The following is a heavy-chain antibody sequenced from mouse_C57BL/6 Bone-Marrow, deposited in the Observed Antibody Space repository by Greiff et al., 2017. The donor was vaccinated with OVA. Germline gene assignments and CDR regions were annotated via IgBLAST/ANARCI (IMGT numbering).Heavy chain of an antibody. D-gene: IGHD2-1*01. J-gene: IGHJ4*01. Sequence: EVQLQQSGPGLVKPSQSLSLTCSVTGYSITSGYYWNWIRQFPGNKLEWMGYISYDGSNNYNPSLKNRISITRDPSKNQFFLKLNSVTTEDTATYYCARGHGNYDAMDYWGQGTSVTVSS. CDR2: ISYDGSN. CDR1: GYSITSGYY. CDR3: ARGHGNYDAMDY. V-gene: IGHV3-6*01.